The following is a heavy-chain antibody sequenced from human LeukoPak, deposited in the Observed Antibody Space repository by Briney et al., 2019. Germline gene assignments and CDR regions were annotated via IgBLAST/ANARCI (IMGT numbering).Heavy chain of an antibody. V-gene: IGHV3-21*04. CDR2: ISSSSSYI. J-gene: IGHJ4*02. CDR3: AKSDYVWGSYGLHFDY. CDR1: GFTFSSYS. D-gene: IGHD3-16*02. Sequence: NTGGSLRLSCAASGFTFSSYSMNWVRQAPGKGLEWVSSISSSSSYIYYADSVKGRFTVSRDNAKNTLYLQMTSLRAEDTAVYYCAKSDYVWGSYGLHFDYWGQGTLVTVSS.